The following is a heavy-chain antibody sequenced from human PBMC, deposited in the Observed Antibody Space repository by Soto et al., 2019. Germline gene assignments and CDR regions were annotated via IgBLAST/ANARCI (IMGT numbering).Heavy chain of an antibody. J-gene: IGHJ5*02. CDR3: ALIAAASWFDP. CDR1: GFTFSSYL. D-gene: IGHD6-13*01. CDR2: IKQDGSEK. Sequence: PGGSLRLSCAASGFTFSSYLMSWVRQAPGKGLEWVANIKQDGSEKYYVDSVKGRFTISRDNAKNSLYLQMNSLRAEDTAVYYCALIAAASWFDPWGQGTMVTV. V-gene: IGHV3-7*01.